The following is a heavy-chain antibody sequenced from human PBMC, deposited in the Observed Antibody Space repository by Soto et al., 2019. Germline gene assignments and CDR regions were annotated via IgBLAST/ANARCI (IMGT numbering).Heavy chain of an antibody. CDR3: GRSTVRKDYYYYYYMDV. V-gene: IGHV4-34*01. Sequence: SETLSLTCAVYGGSFSGYYWSWIRQPPGKGLEWIGEINHSGSTNYNPSLKSRVTISVDTSKNQFSLKLSSVTAADTAVYYCGRSTVRKDYYYYYYMDVWGKGTTVTVSS. CDR1: GGSFSGYY. D-gene: IGHD4-17*01. CDR2: INHSGST. J-gene: IGHJ6*03.